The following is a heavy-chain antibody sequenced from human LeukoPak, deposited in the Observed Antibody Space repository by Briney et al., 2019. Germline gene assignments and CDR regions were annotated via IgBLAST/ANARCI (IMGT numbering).Heavy chain of an antibody. CDR2: ITGSGDST. V-gene: IGHV3-23*01. D-gene: IGHD2-8*01. CDR3: AREVSAGASFDY. J-gene: IGHJ4*02. CDR1: GFTFSSYA. Sequence: GGSLRLSCAASGFTFSSYAMSWVRQAPGKGLEWVSAITGSGDSTYYADSVKGRCTISRDNSKNTLYLQMSSLIPEDTAVYYCAREVSAGASFDYWGQGTLVTVSS.